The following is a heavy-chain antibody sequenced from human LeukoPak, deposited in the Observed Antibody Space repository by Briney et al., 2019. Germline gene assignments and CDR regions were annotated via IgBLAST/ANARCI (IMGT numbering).Heavy chain of an antibody. V-gene: IGHV4-39*01. CDR1: GGSIRSSRHY. Sequence: SETLSLTCTVSGGSIRSSRHYWGWIRQPPGKGLELVGNIYHGGSTYYTPSLRGRVTMSVDTSKNQFSLDLSSVTAADTAMYFCARLPPEADDYWGQGPLVTVSS. CDR3: ARLPPEADDY. CDR2: IYHGGST. J-gene: IGHJ4*02.